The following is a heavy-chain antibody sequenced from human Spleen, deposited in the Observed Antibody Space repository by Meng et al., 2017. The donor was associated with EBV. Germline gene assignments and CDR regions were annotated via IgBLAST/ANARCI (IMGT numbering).Heavy chain of an antibody. CDR2: FYHSGTN. D-gene: IGHD2-2*01. J-gene: IGHJ4*02. V-gene: IGHV4-61*08. Sequence: QGPLPESVPGLVKPSEALSLTCTVSGVSVASGAYYWSWIRQPPGKGLEWIAYFYHSGTNNYNPSLQSRVTISSDTSKNQVSLKLSSVTAADTAMYYCAREVPAAIKAFDLWGQGTLVTVSS. CDR3: AREVPAAIKAFDL. CDR1: GVSVASGAYY.